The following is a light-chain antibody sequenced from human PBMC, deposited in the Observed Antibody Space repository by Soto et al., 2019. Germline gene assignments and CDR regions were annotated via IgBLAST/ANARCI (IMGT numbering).Light chain of an antibody. CDR1: QGFDNY. Sequence: DIQVTQYRSYQRAFVGDSVTIICRASQGFDNYLAWYQQKPGKVPKLLIYAASTLQSGVPSRFSGGRSGTDFTLTSSSLQPEDVATYYCQQYNSALSTVGQGTRLEIK. J-gene: IGKJ5*01. V-gene: IGKV1-27*01. CDR3: QQYNSALST. CDR2: AAS.